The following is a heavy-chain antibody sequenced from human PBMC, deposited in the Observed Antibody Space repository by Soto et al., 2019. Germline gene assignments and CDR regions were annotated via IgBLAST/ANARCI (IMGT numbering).Heavy chain of an antibody. J-gene: IGHJ4*02. V-gene: IGHV4-59*01. CDR1: GGSISSYY. Sequence: SETLSLTCTVSGGSISSYYWSWIRQPPGKGLEWIGYIYYSGSTNYNPSLKSRVTISVDTSKNQFSLKLSSVTAADTAVYYCARCGYNGYFDYWGQGTLVTVSS. CDR3: ARCGYNGYFDY. D-gene: IGHD5-12*01. CDR2: IYYSGST.